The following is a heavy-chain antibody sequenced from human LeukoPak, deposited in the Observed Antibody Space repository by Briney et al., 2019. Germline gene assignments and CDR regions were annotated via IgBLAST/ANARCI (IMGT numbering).Heavy chain of an antibody. CDR2: IRSKAYGGTT. CDR3: TRPLTTVTTMGDY. J-gene: IGHJ4*02. CDR1: GFTFGDYA. V-gene: IGHV3-49*03. Sequence: GGSLRLSCTASGFTFGDYAMSWFRQAPGRGLEWVGFIRSKAYGGTTEYAAPVKGRFTISRDDSKSIAYLLMNSLKTEDTAVYYCTRPLTTVTTMGDYWGQGTLVTVSS. D-gene: IGHD4-17*01.